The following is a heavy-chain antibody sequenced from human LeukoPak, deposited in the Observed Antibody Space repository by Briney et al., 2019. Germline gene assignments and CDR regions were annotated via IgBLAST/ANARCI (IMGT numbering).Heavy chain of an antibody. CDR3: ARDREENYYDGSGSDY. Sequence: ASVKVSCKASGGTFSSYAISWVRQAPGQGLEWIGRIIPILGIANYAQKFQDRVTITADKSTSTAYMELSSLRSEDTAVYYCARDREENYYDGSGSDYWGQGTLVTVSS. J-gene: IGHJ4*02. CDR2: IIPILGIA. CDR1: GGTFSSYA. D-gene: IGHD3-22*01. V-gene: IGHV1-69*04.